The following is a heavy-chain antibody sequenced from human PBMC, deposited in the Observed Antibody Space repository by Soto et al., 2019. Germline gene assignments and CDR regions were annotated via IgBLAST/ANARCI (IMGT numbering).Heavy chain of an antibody. J-gene: IGHJ5*02. D-gene: IGHD4-17*01. Sequence: PSETLSLTCAVYGGSFSGYYWSWIRQPPGKGLEWIGEINHSGSTNYNPSLKSRVTIPVDTSKNQFSLKLSSVTAADTAVYYCAREVATVTSNWFDPWGQGTLVTVSS. CDR2: INHSGST. CDR1: GGSFSGYY. CDR3: AREVATVTSNWFDP. V-gene: IGHV4-34*01.